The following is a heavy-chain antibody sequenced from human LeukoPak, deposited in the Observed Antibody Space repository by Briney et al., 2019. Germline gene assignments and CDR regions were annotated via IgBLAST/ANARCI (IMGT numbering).Heavy chain of an antibody. Sequence: SETLSLTCAVYGGSFSGYYWSWIRQPPGKGLEWIGYIYYSGSTNYNPSLKSRVTISVDTSKNQFSLKLSSVTAADTAVYYCARVSEEAFDPWGQGTLVTVSS. CDR3: ARVSEEAFDP. CDR2: IYYSGST. CDR1: GGSFSGYY. J-gene: IGHJ5*02. V-gene: IGHV4-59*01.